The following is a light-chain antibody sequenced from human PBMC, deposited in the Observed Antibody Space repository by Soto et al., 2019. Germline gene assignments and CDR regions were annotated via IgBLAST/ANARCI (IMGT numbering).Light chain of an antibody. CDR3: QQYGSSPPYT. CDR2: GAS. V-gene: IGKV3-20*01. J-gene: IGKJ2*01. CDR1: QSVSSSY. Sequence: EIVLPQSPGTLSLSPGEIATLSCRASQSVSSSYLAWSQQKPGQAPRLLIYGASSSATRIPDRFSGSGSGTACSLTISRLEPEDFAVYYCQQYGSSPPYTFGQGTKLEIK.